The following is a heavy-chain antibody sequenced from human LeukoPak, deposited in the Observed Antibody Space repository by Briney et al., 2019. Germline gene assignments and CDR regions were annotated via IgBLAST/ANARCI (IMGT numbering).Heavy chain of an antibody. CDR2: ISGSGGNT. CDR3: AKDMRGSGRHTLDY. Sequence: GGSLRLSCAASGFNFSTYAMTWVRQAPGKGLEWVSGISGSGGNTYYADSVKGRFTISRDNSKNTLYLQMNSLRAEDTAVYSCAKDMRGSGRHTLDYWGQGTLVTVSS. V-gene: IGHV3-23*01. J-gene: IGHJ4*02. D-gene: IGHD6-19*01. CDR1: GFNFSTYA.